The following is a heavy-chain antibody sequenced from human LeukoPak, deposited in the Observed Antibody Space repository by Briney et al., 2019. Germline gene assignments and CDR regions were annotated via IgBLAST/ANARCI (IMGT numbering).Heavy chain of an antibody. CDR3: ARGGIAVADPEYYYYYYMDV. J-gene: IGHJ6*03. CDR2: ISAYNGNT. CDR1: GYTFTSYG. D-gene: IGHD6-19*01. V-gene: IGHV1-18*01. Sequence: ASVKVSCKASGYTFTSYGISWVRQAPGQGLEWMGWISAYNGNTNYAQKLQGRVTMTTDTSTSTAYMELRSLRSDDTAVYYCARGGIAVADPEYYYYYYMDVWGKGTTVTVSS.